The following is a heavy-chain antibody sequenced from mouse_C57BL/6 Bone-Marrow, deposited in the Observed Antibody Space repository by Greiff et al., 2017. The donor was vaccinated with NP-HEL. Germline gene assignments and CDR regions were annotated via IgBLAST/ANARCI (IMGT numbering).Heavy chain of an antibody. D-gene: IGHD1-1*01. Sequence: VQLQQSGAELVRPGASVTLSCKASGYTFTDYEMHWVKQTPVHGLEWIGAIDPETGGTAYNQKFTGKAILTADKSSSTAYMELRSLTSEDSAVYYCTRAGYYGSSYYWYFDVWGTGTTVTVSS. J-gene: IGHJ1*03. V-gene: IGHV1-15*01. CDR1: GYTFTDYE. CDR2: IDPETGGT. CDR3: TRAGYYGSSYYWYFDV.